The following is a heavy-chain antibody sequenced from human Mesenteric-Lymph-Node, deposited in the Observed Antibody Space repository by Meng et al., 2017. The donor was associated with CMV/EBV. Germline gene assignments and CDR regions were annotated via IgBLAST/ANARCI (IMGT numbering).Heavy chain of an antibody. D-gene: IGHD3-10*01. V-gene: IGHV1-69*05. J-gene: IGHJ6*02. CDR2: IIPVFGTT. Sequence: SVKVSCKASGGTSSSYAVSWVRQAPGQGLEWMGGIIPVFGTTHYARKFQGRVTITTDESTGTAYMEVNRLRSEDTAVYYCARAQMTPPVHYYGSGSYYRAQDYYGMDVWGQGTTVTVSS. CDR3: ARAQMTPPVHYYGSGSYYRAQDYYGMDV. CDR1: GGTSSSYA.